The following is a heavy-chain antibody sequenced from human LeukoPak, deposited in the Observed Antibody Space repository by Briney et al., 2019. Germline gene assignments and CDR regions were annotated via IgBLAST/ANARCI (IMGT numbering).Heavy chain of an antibody. CDR1: GGSISSYY. CDR3: ASTYYHDSSGSATPTYYFAY. Sequence: SETLSLTCTVSGGSISSYYYSWIRQPPGKGLEWIGYIYTSGSTNYIPSLKSRVTISVDRSKNQFSLKLSSVTAADTAVYYCASTYYHDSSGSATPTYYFAYWGQGILVTVSS. CDR2: IYTSGST. D-gene: IGHD3-22*01. J-gene: IGHJ4*02. V-gene: IGHV4-4*09.